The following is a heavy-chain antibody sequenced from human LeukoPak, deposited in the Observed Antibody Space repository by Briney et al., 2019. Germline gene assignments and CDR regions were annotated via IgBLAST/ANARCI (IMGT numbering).Heavy chain of an antibody. J-gene: IGHJ4*02. CDR2: ISGSGGST. CDR1: GFTFSSYA. CDR3: AKISMVFGVVFISFGHFDY. V-gene: IGHV3-23*01. D-gene: IGHD3-3*01. Sequence: RPGGSLRLSCAASGFTFSSYAMSWVRQAPGKGLEWVSAISGSGGSTYYANSVKGRFTISRDNSKNTLYLQMNSLRAEDTAVYYCAKISMVFGVVFISFGHFDYWGQGTLVTVSS.